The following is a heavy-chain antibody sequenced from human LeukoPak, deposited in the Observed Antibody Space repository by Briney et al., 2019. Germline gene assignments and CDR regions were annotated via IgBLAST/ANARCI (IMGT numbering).Heavy chain of an antibody. D-gene: IGHD5-12*01. Sequence: GSSVKVSCKASGGTFSSYAISWVRQAPGQGLEWMGGIIPIFGTANYAQKFQGRVTITTDESTSTAYMELSSLRSEDTAVYYCATHSGYDFRASYYYYYMDVWGKGTTVTVSS. CDR1: GGTFSSYA. CDR2: IIPIFGTA. J-gene: IGHJ6*03. CDR3: ATHSGYDFRASYYYYYMDV. V-gene: IGHV1-69*05.